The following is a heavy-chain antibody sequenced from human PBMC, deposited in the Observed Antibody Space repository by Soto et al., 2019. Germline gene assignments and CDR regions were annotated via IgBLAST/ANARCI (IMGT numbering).Heavy chain of an antibody. J-gene: IGHJ4*02. Sequence: QSQTLSLTCTVSGGSISSSSYYWGWIRQPPGKGLEWIGTIYYSGRTYYNPSLKSRVTISVDTSKNQFSLKVSSVTAADTAVYYCARSPCSSTSCYADYWGQGTLVTVSS. V-gene: IGHV4-39*01. CDR2: IYYSGRT. D-gene: IGHD2-2*01. CDR3: ARSPCSSTSCYADY. CDR1: GGSISSSSYY.